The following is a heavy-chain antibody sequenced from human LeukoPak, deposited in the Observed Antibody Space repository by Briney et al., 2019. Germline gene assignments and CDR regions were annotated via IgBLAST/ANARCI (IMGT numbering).Heavy chain of an antibody. V-gene: IGHV3-53*04. D-gene: IGHD2-2*01. CDR3: ASQVVPADVYGMDV. J-gene: IGHJ6*02. CDR1: GFTVSSNY. CDR2: IYSGGST. Sequence: GGFLRLSCAASGFTVSSNYMSWVRQAPGKGLEWVSVIYSGGSTYYADSVKGRFTISRHNSKNTLYLQMNSLRAEDTAVYYCASQVVPADVYGMDVWGQGTTVTVSS.